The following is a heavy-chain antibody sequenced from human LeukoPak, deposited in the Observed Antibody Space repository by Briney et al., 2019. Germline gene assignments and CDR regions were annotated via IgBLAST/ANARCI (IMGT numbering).Heavy chain of an antibody. J-gene: IGHJ4*02. D-gene: IGHD5-12*01. CDR1: GGSISSSSYY. V-gene: IGHV4-39*07. CDR2: IYYSGST. Sequence: SETLSLTCTVSGGSISSSSYYWGWIRQPPGKGLEWIGSIYYSGSTYYNPSLKSRITMSVDTSKNQFSLKLSSVTAADAAVYFCARAQSGYDFYFHFWGQGTLVTVSS. CDR3: ARAQSGYDFYFHF.